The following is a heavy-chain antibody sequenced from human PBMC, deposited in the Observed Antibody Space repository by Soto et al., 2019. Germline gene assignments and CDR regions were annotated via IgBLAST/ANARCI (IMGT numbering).Heavy chain of an antibody. J-gene: IGHJ4*02. D-gene: IGHD3-10*01. CDR2: IWYDGSNK. CDR1: GFTFSSYG. Sequence: QVQLVESGGGVVQPGRSLRLSCAASGFTFSSYGMHWVRQAPGKGLKWVAVIWYDGSNKYYGDSVKGRFTISRDNSKNTLDLQMNSLRAEDTDVYYCARGPPDDYGSGNYEYRSFYWGQRTLVTVS. CDR3: ARGPPDDYGSGNYEYRSFY. V-gene: IGHV3-33*01.